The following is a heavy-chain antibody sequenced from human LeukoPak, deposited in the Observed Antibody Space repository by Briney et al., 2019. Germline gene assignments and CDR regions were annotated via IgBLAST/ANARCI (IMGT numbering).Heavy chain of an antibody. J-gene: IGHJ4*02. V-gene: IGHV4-30-4*01. CDR3: AREYSSIRRWRYFDY. Sequence: PSQTLSLTCTVSGGSISSGDYYWSWIRQPPGKGLEWIGYIYYSGSTYYNPSLKSRVTISVDTSKIQFSLKLSSVTAADTAVYYCAREYSSIRRWRYFDYWGQGTLVTVSS. CDR1: GGSISSGDYY. D-gene: IGHD6-13*01. CDR2: IYYSGST.